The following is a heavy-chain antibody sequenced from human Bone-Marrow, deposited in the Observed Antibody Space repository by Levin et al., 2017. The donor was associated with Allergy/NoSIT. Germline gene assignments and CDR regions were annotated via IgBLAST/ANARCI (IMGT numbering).Heavy chain of an antibody. J-gene: IGHJ4*02. CDR3: ARLTARGGRGH. Sequence: SETLSLTCTVSGGSFDSSTYYVGWIRQPPGKGLEWIGSVYYSLSPYYSPSLRSRVTISVDTSKNQFSLKMSSVTAADTAVYYCARLTARGGRGHWGQGTLVTVSS. V-gene: IGHV4-39*01. CDR2: VYYSLSP. D-gene: IGHD1-26*01. CDR1: GGSFDSSTYY.